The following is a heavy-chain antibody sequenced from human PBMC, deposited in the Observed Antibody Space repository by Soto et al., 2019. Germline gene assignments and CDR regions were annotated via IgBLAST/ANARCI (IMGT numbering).Heavy chain of an antibody. V-gene: IGHV1-8*02. CDR2: MNPNSGNT. Sequence: ASVKVSCKASGYTLNGYYIHWVRQAPVQGLEWMGWMNPNSGNTGSAQNFQGRVTMTRNPSISTAYMELISLRSADTDVYYCAGAFKEVALSGTNGVCHDVVYYWIDVWGQGTSVNVSS. CDR3: AGAFKEVALSGTNGVCHDVVYYWIDV. CDR1: GYTLNGYY. D-gene: IGHD2-8*01. J-gene: IGHJ6*02.